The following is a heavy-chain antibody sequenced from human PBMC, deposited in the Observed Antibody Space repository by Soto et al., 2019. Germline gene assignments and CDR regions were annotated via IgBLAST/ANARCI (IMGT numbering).Heavy chain of an antibody. V-gene: IGHV3-15*01. CDR1: GFTFSNAG. Sequence: XGSLRLSFAASGFTFSNAGMNWVRQAPGKGLEWVGRIKKKSDGVTTDYAAPVKGRFRISRDDAIKTLYLEMNSLQIDDTAVYYCTTLGFRVVGATPDDWGRGTLVTVSS. CDR2: IKKKSDGVTT. D-gene: IGHD1-26*01. J-gene: IGHJ4*02. CDR3: TTLGFRVVGATPDD.